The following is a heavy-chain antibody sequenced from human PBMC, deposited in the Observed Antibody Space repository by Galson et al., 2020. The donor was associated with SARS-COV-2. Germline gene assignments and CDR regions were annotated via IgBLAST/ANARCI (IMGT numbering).Heavy chain of an antibody. D-gene: IGHD3-16*01. Sequence: SQTLSLTCTVFRGSISNSNYYWGWIRQPPGKGLEWIGSINYSGATYYNPSLKSRVTISVDTSENQFFLKLSSVTAADTAVYYCARETWGSLDYWGQGTLVTVSS. V-gene: IGHV4-39*07. J-gene: IGHJ4*02. CDR3: ARETWGSLDY. CDR1: RGSISNSNYY. CDR2: INYSGAT.